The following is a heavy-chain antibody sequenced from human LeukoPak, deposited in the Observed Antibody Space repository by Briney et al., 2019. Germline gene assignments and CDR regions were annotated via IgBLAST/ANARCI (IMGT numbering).Heavy chain of an antibody. CDR3: ASWPVGWYGEDS. CDR1: GLTVSSNF. Sequence: GGSLRLSCAATGLTVSSNFMSWVRQAPGKGLEWVSVIYGGVSTYYADSVKGRFTISRDTPKNTLYLQMNSLRVEDTAVYYCASWPVGWYGEDSWGQGTLVTVSS. CDR2: IYGGVST. J-gene: IGHJ4*02. D-gene: IGHD6-19*01. V-gene: IGHV3-53*01.